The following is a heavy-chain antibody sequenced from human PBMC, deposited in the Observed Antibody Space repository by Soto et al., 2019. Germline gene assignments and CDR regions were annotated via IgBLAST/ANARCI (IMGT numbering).Heavy chain of an antibody. V-gene: IGHV3-74*01. D-gene: IGHD1-20*01. J-gene: IGHJ4*02. Sequence: EVQLVVSGGDLIQPGGSLRLSCAASEFTFSNYWMHWVRQAPGKGLVWVSRINGDGSTTSYADSVKGRFTISRDNAKNTLSLQMNSLRAEDTAVYYCVRGSVYNWRGDFWGQGTLVTVSS. CDR3: VRGSVYNWRGDF. CDR1: EFTFSNYW. CDR2: INGDGSTT.